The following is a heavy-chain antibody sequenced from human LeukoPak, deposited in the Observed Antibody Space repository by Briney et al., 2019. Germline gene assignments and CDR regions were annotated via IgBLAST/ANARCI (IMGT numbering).Heavy chain of an antibody. V-gene: IGHV3-7*03. Sequence: GGSLRLSCVGSGFTFSDKWMSWVRQAPGKGPEWVASIKKDGSQKYYVDSVKGRFTISRDNSKNTLYLQMNSLRAEDTAMYYCAKEIFRSNDYWGQGTLVTVSS. CDR2: IKKDGSQK. J-gene: IGHJ4*02. CDR1: GFTFSDKW. CDR3: AKEIFRSNDY. D-gene: IGHD3-3*01.